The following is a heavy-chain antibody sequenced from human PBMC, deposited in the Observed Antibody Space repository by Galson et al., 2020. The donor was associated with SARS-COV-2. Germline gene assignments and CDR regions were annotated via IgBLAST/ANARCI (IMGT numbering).Heavy chain of an antibody. Sequence: SLILSCAASGLTFRSYAMHWVRQAPGKGLEWVAVISYDGSNKYYADSVKGRFTISRDNSKNTLYLQMSSLRAEDTAVYYCARDSTYGDLGYYYYYMDVWGKGTAVPISS. D-gene: IGHD4-17*01. J-gene: IGHJ6*03. V-gene: IGHV3-30*04. CDR2: ISYDGSNK. CDR3: ARDSTYGDLGYYYYYMDV. CDR1: GLTFRSYA.